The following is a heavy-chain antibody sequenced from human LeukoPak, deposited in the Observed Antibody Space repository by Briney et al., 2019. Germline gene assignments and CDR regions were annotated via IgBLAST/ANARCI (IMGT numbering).Heavy chain of an antibody. CDR3: ARPPSMLRGVIDY. V-gene: IGHV3-74*01. CDR1: GFTFSNYA. J-gene: IGHJ4*02. D-gene: IGHD3-10*01. CDR2: INSDGRSI. Sequence: PGGSLRLSCAASGFTFSNYAMSWVRQAPGKGLVWVSSINSDGRSISYADSVKGRFTISRDNGKNTLYLQMNSLTGDDTAVYYCARPPSMLRGVIDYWGQGALVTVSS.